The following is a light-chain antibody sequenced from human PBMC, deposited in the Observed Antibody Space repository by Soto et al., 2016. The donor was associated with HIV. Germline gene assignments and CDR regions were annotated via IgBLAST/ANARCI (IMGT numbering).Light chain of an antibody. V-gene: IGKV1-NL1*01. CDR2: AAS. CDR1: EAMSTS. Sequence: QMTQSPSSLSASVGDRVTITCRASEAMSTSLAWYAQKPGKAPKLLLYAASRLATGAPSRFSGSGSGTDFTLTISSLQPEDFATYYCLQDYNYPWTFGQGTKVEIK. CDR3: LQDYNYPWT. J-gene: IGKJ1*01.